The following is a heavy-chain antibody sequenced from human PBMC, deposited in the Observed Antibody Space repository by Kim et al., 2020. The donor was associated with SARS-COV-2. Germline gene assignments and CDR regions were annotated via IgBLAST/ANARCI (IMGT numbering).Heavy chain of an antibody. V-gene: IGHV4-39*01. CDR3: ARRGSGYNSLFDP. D-gene: IGHD3-22*01. J-gene: IGHJ5*02. Sequence: YNPSLKSRVTISVDTSKNQFSLKLSSVTAADTAVYYCARRGSGYNSLFDPWGQGILVTVSS.